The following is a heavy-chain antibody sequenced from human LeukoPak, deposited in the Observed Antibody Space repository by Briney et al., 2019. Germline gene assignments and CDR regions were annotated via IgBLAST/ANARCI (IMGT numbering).Heavy chain of an antibody. CDR1: GFTFSSYS. Sequence: GGSLRLSCAASGFTFSSYSMNWVRQAPGKGLEWVSSISSSSSYIYYADSVKGRFTISRDNAKNSLYLQMNSLRAEDTAVYYCAREVATILRFDPWGQGTLVTASS. V-gene: IGHV3-21*01. CDR2: ISSSSSYI. CDR3: AREVATILRFDP. J-gene: IGHJ5*02. D-gene: IGHD5-12*01.